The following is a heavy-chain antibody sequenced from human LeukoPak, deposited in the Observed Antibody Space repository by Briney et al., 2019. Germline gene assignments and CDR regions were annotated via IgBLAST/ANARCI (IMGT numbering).Heavy chain of an antibody. CDR1: GFTFGDYA. J-gene: IGHJ4*02. D-gene: IGHD5-18*01. CDR3: TRESGGYSYGSYYFDY. Sequence: SLRLSCTASGFTFGDYAMSWVRQAPGKGLEWVGFIRSKAYGGTTEYAASVKGRFTISRDDSKSIAYLQMNSLKTEDTAVYYCTRESGGYSYGSYYFDYWGQGTLVTVSS. CDR2: IRSKAYGGTT. V-gene: IGHV3-49*04.